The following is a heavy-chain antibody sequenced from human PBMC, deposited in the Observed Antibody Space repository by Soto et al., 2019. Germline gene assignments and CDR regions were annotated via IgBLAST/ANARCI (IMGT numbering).Heavy chain of an antibody. J-gene: IGHJ4*02. CDR2: IYHSGST. Sequence: SETLSLTCAVSSGSISSSNWWSWVRQPPGKGLEWIGEIYHSGSTNYNPSLKSRVTISVDKSKNQFSLKLSSVTAADTAVYYCARGGGDYDEWYFDYWGQGTLVTVS. CDR3: ARGGGDYDEWYFDY. D-gene: IGHD4-17*01. CDR1: SGSISSSNW. V-gene: IGHV4-4*02.